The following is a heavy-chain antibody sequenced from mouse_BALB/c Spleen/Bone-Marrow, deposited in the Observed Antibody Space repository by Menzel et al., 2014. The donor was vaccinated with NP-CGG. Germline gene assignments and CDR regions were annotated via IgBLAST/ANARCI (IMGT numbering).Heavy chain of an antibody. J-gene: IGHJ3*01. CDR1: GFTFSNYW. CDR2: IRLKSNNYAT. Sequence: EVKLVESGGGLVQPGGSMKLSCVASGFTFSNYWMNWVRQSPEKGLEWVAEIRLKSNNYATHYAESVKGRFTISRDDSKSSVYLQMNNLGTEDTGIYYCTDYSWFPYWGQGTLVTVSA. V-gene: IGHV6-6*02. CDR3: TDYSWFPY. D-gene: IGHD1-1*01.